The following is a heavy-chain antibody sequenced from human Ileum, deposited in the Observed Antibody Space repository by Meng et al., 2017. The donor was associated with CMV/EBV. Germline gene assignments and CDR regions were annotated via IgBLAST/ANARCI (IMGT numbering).Heavy chain of an antibody. CDR1: GFIFSGYC. Sequence: CAASGFIFSGYCLAWIRQAPGKGLEWVSYINGNGDTIYYIDSVKGRFTISRDNAKNSLYLQMNSLGDDDTAIYYCARFIIAATGPRDWGQGTLVTVSS. V-gene: IGHV3-11*01. J-gene: IGHJ4*02. CDR3: ARFIIAATGPRD. CDR2: INGNGDTI. D-gene: IGHD6-13*01.